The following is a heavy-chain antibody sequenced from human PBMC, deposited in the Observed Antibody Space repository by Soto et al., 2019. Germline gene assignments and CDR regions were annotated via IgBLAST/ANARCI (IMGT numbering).Heavy chain of an antibody. V-gene: IGHV4-34*01. J-gene: IGHJ6*02. CDR2: INHSGST. Sequence: QVQLQQWGAGLLKPSETLSLTCAVYGGSFSGYYWSWIRQPPGKGLEWIGEINHSGSTNYNPSLKSRVTISVDTSKNQFSLKLSSVTAADTAVYYCASPIAAAGRRKYYGMDVWAKGPRSPSP. D-gene: IGHD6-13*01. CDR3: ASPIAAAGRRKYYGMDV. CDR1: GGSFSGYY.